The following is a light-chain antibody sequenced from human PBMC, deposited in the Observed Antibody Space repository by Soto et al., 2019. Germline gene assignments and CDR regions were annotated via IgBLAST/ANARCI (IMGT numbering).Light chain of an antibody. CDR2: GAS. CDR3: QQYNNWPPGT. Sequence: EIVMTQSPATLSVSPGERATLSCRASQSVSSNLAWYQQRPGQTPRLLIYGASTRATGLPARFSGSGSGTEFTLTISSLQSEDFAVYYCQQYNNWPPGTFGQGTKVDNK. CDR1: QSVSSN. V-gene: IGKV3-15*01. J-gene: IGKJ2*01.